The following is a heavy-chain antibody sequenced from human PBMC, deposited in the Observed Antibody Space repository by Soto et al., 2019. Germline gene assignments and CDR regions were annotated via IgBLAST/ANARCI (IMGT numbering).Heavy chain of an antibody. V-gene: IGHV3-30*18. J-gene: IGHJ5*02. Sequence: GGSLRLSCAASGFTFSSYGMHWVRQAPGKGLEWVAVISYDGSNKYYADSVKGRFTISRDNSKNTLYLQMNSLRAEDTAVYYCAKDGRAYYYDSSGSADPRNWFDPWGQGTLVTVSS. CDR1: GFTFSSYG. CDR2: ISYDGSNK. D-gene: IGHD3-22*01. CDR3: AKDGRAYYYDSSGSADPRNWFDP.